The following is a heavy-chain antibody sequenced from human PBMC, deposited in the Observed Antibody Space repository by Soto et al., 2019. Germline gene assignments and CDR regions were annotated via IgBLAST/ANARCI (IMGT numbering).Heavy chain of an antibody. V-gene: IGHV4-34*01. CDR1: GGSFSNYF. J-gene: IGHJ4*02. CDR3: AGGSDAAWEPPFY. Sequence: SETLSLTCAVYGGSFSNYFWTWIRQPPGKGLEWIGEIRHGGSTTYNPSLKSRVTISLDTSKNQFSLRLSSVTAADTAIYYCAGGSDAAWEPPFYWGQGALVTVSS. CDR2: IRHGGST. D-gene: IGHD1-26*01.